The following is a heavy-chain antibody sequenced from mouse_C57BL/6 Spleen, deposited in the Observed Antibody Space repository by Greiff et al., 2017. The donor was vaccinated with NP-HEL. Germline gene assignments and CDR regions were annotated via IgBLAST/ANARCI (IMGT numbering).Heavy chain of an antibody. V-gene: IGHV1-55*01. Sequence: QVQLKQPGSELVKPGASVKMSCKASGYTFTSYWITWVKQRPGQGLEWIGDIYPGSGSTNYNEKFKSKATLTVDTSSSTAYMQLSSLTSEDSAVYYCAIDYYGSSYEFDYWGQGTTLTVSS. CDR1: GYTFTSYW. D-gene: IGHD1-1*01. J-gene: IGHJ2*01. CDR3: AIDYYGSSYEFDY. CDR2: IYPGSGST.